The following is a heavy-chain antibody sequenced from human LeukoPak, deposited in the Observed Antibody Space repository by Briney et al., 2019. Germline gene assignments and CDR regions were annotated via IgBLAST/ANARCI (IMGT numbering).Heavy chain of an antibody. CDR1: GFTFSSYW. CDR3: ARGNPLGPYYYYGMDV. V-gene: IGHV3-7*01. Sequence: PGGSLRLSCAASGFTFSSYWMSWVRQAPGKGLEWVANIKQDGSEKYYVDSVKGRFTTSRDNAKNALYLQMNSLRAEDTAVYYCARGNPLGPYYYYGMDVWGQGTTVTVSS. CDR2: IKQDGSEK. D-gene: IGHD1-26*01. J-gene: IGHJ6*02.